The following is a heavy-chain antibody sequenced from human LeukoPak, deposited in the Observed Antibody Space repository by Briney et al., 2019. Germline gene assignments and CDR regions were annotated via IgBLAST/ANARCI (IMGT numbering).Heavy chain of an antibody. D-gene: IGHD3-9*01. CDR2: IIPIFGTA. CDR1: GGTFSSYA. J-gene: IGHJ5*02. Sequence: GASVKVSCKASGGTFSSYAISWVRQAPGQGLEWMGGIIPIFGTANYAQKFQGRVTITTDESASTAYMELSSLRSEDTAVYYCARGAHYDILTGYYQNWFDPWGQGTLVTVSS. V-gene: IGHV1-69*05. CDR3: ARGAHYDILTGYYQNWFDP.